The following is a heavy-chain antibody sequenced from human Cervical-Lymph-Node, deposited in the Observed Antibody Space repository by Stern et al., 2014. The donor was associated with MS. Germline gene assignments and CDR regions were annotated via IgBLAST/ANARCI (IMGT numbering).Heavy chain of an antibody. Sequence: VQLVESGGDLVQPGGSLRLSCVASGFTFSHYWMQWVRPAPGQGLVWVSHITSDGSSTTYADSVKGRFTVSRDNAKNTLYLQMDSLRAEDTAVYFCARDNYGTDYWGQGTLVTVSS. CDR3: ARDNYGTDY. CDR1: GFTFSHYW. D-gene: IGHD3-16*01. V-gene: IGHV3-74*01. CDR2: ITSDGSST. J-gene: IGHJ4*02.